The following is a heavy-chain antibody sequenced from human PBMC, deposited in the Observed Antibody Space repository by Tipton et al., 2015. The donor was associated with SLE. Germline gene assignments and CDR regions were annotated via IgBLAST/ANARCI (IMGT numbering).Heavy chain of an antibody. CDR2: IYSGGST. CDR1: GFTFSSYA. V-gene: IGHV3-23*03. J-gene: IGHJ4*02. Sequence: SLRLSCAASGFTFSSYAMSWVRQAPGKGLEWASVIYSGGSTYYADSVKGRFTISRDNSKNTVYLRMNSLRAEDTAVYYCAKDQSSEYCGGGSCYFHFDYWGQGTLVTVSS. CDR3: AKDQSSEYCGGGSCYFHFDY. D-gene: IGHD2-15*01.